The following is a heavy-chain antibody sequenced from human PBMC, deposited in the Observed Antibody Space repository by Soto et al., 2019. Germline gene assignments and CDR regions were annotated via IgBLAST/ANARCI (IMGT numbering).Heavy chain of an antibody. V-gene: IGHV1-69*06. J-gene: IGHJ6*02. CDR1: GGTFSSYA. CDR2: IIPIFGTA. CDR3: ARGAAAGTVYGMDV. D-gene: IGHD6-13*01. Sequence: QVQLVQSGAEVKKPGSSVKVSCKASGGTFSSYAISWVRQAPGQGLEWMGGIIPIFGTANYAQKLQGRVTMTTDTSTSTAYMELRSLRSDDTAVYYCARGAAAGTVYGMDVWGQGTTVTVSS.